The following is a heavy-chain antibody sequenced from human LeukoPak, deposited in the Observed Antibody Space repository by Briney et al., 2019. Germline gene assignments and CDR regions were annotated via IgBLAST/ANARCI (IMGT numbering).Heavy chain of an antibody. Sequence: PGGSLRLSCAASGFTFSRHWMSWVRQAPGKGLEWVSYISSSGRTTYYADSVKGRFTISRDNAKNSLYLQMNSLRAEDTAVYYCARGGYGSSWGQGTLVTVSS. CDR3: ARGGYGSS. J-gene: IGHJ4*02. CDR2: ISSSGRTT. V-gene: IGHV3-48*03. D-gene: IGHD5-18*01. CDR1: GFTFSRHW.